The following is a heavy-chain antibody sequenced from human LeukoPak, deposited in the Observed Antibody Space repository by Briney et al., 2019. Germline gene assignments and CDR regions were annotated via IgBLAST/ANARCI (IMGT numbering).Heavy chain of an antibody. CDR2: IYSGGST. CDR1: GFTFSSYA. J-gene: IGHJ4*02. CDR3: ARDTYYYDSSGPYFDY. Sequence: PGGSLTLSCAASGFTFSSYAMSWVRQAPGKGLEWVSVIYSGGSTYYADSVKGRFTISRDNSKNTLYLQMNSLRAEDTAVYYCARDTYYYDSSGPYFDYWGQGTLVTVSS. V-gene: IGHV3-66*01. D-gene: IGHD3-22*01.